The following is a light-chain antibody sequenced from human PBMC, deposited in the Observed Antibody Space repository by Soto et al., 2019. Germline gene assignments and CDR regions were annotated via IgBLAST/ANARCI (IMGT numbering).Light chain of an antibody. CDR3: QQYNNWLIT. V-gene: IGKV3-15*01. J-gene: IGKJ5*01. CDR2: GAS. CDR1: QSVSSN. Sequence: EIVMTQSPATLSVSPGERATLSCRASQSVSSNLAWYQQKPGQAPRLLIYGASTRATGIPARFSGSGSGTEFTLTISSLQSEDLAGYYCQQYNNWLITFGQGTRLEIK.